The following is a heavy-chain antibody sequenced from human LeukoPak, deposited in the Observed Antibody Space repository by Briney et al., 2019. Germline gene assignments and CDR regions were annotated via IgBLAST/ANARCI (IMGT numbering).Heavy chain of an antibody. D-gene: IGHD4-23*01. V-gene: IGHV3-7*01. J-gene: IGHJ4*02. Sequence: GSLRHSCVDSGFTLRAYWISWVRQAPGKGLERVANVKKDGSVKHYVDSVKGRFTISRDNVKNSLYLQMTNLRAEDTAVYYCATSADSPGNSWGQGTLITVSS. CDR2: VKKDGSVK. CDR1: GFTLRAYW. CDR3: ATSADSPGNS.